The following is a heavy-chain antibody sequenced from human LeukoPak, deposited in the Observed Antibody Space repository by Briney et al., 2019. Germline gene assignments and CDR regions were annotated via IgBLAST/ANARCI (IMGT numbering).Heavy chain of an antibody. Sequence: ASVKVFCKASGYTFTSYGISWVRQAPGQGREWMGWISAYNGKTNYAQKLQGRVTMTTDTPTSTAYMELRSLRSDDTAVYYCARDRKLNYGGNPESAFDIWGQGTMVTVSS. CDR2: ISAYNGKT. CDR1: GYTFTSYG. V-gene: IGHV1-18*01. CDR3: ARDRKLNYGGNPESAFDI. D-gene: IGHD4-23*01. J-gene: IGHJ3*02.